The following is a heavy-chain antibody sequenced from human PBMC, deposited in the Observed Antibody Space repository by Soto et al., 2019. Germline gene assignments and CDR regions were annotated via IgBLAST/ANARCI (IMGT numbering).Heavy chain of an antibody. Sequence: EVQLVESGGGLVKPGGSLRLSCAASGFTLSTYSMNWVRQAPGKGLEWVSYISTTSSYIYYADSVKGRFTLSRDNAKSSVYLQMSSLRAEDTAVYYCARDSLSGSYYPNAFDVWGQGTMGTVSS. CDR1: GFTLSTYS. CDR3: ARDSLSGSYYPNAFDV. V-gene: IGHV3-21*01. D-gene: IGHD1-26*01. J-gene: IGHJ3*01. CDR2: ISTTSSYI.